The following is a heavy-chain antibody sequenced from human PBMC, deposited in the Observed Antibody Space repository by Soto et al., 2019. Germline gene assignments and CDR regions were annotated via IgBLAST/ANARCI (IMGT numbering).Heavy chain of an antibody. CDR2: ISGSGGST. V-gene: IGHV3-23*01. J-gene: IGHJ3*02. CDR3: AKDKDEYYDFWSGYRTDAFDI. Sequence: EVQLLESGGGLVQPGGSLRLSCAASGFTFSSYAMSWVRQAPGKGLEWVSAISGSGGSTYYADSVKGRFTISRDNAKNTRYLQMNRLRAEETAVYYCAKDKDEYYDFWSGYRTDAFDIWGQGTMVTVSS. D-gene: IGHD3-3*01. CDR1: GFTFSSYA.